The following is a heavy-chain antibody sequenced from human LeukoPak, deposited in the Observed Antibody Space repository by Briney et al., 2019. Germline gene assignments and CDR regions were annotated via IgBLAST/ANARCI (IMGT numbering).Heavy chain of an antibody. CDR2: IYYSGTT. CDR1: GGSISHYY. CDR3: AREDPQTRVPEGMDV. V-gene: IGHV4-59*01. J-gene: IGHJ6*02. D-gene: IGHD4/OR15-4a*01. Sequence: SETLSLTCTVSGGSISHYYWSWIRQRPGKGLEWIGYIYYSGTTNYNSSLKSRVTISVDTSKNQFSLKLNSVTAADTAVYYCAREDPQTRVPEGMDVWGQGTTVTVSS.